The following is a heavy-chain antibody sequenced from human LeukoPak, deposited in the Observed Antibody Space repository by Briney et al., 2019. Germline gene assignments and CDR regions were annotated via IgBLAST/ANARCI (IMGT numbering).Heavy chain of an antibody. CDR3: ARGGYCSSTSCYMRSPFDP. CDR2: MNPNSGNT. J-gene: IGHJ5*02. Sequence: GASVKVSCKASGYTFTSYDINWVRQATGQGLEWMGWMNPNSGNTGYAQKFQGRVTIIRDTSISTAYMELSSLRSEDTAVYYCARGGYCSSTSCYMRSPFDPWGQGTLVTVSS. V-gene: IGHV1-8*03. CDR1: GYTFTSYD. D-gene: IGHD2-2*02.